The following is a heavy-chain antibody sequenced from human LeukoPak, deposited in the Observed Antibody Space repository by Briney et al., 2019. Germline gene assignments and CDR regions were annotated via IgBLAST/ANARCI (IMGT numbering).Heavy chain of an antibody. Sequence: PSETLSLTCTVSGGSITNTGAYWVWIRQSPGKGLEWIGSIYYSGSAYYTPSLRSRVTISVATSKSLFSLTLSPVTAADTAVYYCARDTGPSGTAFDYWGQGILVTVSS. V-gene: IGHV4-39*07. CDR1: GGSITNTGAY. CDR2: IYYSGSA. J-gene: IGHJ4*02. CDR3: ARDTGPSGTAFDY. D-gene: IGHD2-2*01.